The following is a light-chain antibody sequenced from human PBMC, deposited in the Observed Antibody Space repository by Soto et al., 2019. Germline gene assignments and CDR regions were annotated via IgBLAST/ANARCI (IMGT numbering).Light chain of an antibody. V-gene: IGLV2-14*01. CDR3: LSYTSSSSVL. CDR2: EVR. Sequence: QSALTQPASVSGSPGQSITISCTGTNSDVGGYDYVSWYQQYPGKAPKLMIYEVRNRPSGVSNRFSGSKSGNTASLTISGLQAEDEDDYYCLSYTSSSSVLFGGGTKLTVL. CDR1: NSDVGGYDY. J-gene: IGLJ2*01.